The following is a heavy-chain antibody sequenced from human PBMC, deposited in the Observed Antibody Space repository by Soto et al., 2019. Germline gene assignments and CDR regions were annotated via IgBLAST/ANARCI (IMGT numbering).Heavy chain of an antibody. Sequence: SETLSLTCAVYGGSFSGYYWSWIRQPPGKGLEWIGEINHSGSTNYNPSLKSRVTISVDTSKNQFSLKLSSVTAADTAVYYCARQRRIVATIRGMSFDYWGQGTLVTVSS. D-gene: IGHD5-12*01. J-gene: IGHJ4*02. V-gene: IGHV4-34*01. CDR3: ARQRRIVATIRGMSFDY. CDR1: GGSFSGYY. CDR2: INHSGST.